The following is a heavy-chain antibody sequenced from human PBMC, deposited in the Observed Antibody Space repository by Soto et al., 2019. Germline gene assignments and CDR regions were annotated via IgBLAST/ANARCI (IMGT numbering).Heavy chain of an antibody. D-gene: IGHD3-22*01. V-gene: IGHV3-30-3*01. CDR2: ISYDGTNK. CDR1: GFTFSSCA. CDR3: ASHIVVFEY. J-gene: IGHJ4*02. Sequence: GGSLRLSCAASGFTFSSCAIHLVRQAPGKGLEWVAVISYDGTNKYYADSVKGRFTISRDNSKNTLYLQMNSLRAEDTAVYYFASHIVVFEYLGKGTLVTLSS.